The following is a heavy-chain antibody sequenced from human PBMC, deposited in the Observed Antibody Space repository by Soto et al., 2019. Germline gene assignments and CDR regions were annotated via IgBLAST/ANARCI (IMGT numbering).Heavy chain of an antibody. CDR2: IKQDGSEK. Sequence: GGSLRLSCAASGFTFSSYWMSWVRQAPGKGLEWVANIKQDGSEKYYVDSVKGRFTISRDNAKNSLYLQMNSLRAEDTAVYYCARGDVPAHPNYYYYYMDVWGKGTTVTVSS. CDR1: GFTFSSYW. D-gene: IGHD2-2*01. V-gene: IGHV3-7*01. CDR3: ARGDVPAHPNYYYYYMDV. J-gene: IGHJ6*03.